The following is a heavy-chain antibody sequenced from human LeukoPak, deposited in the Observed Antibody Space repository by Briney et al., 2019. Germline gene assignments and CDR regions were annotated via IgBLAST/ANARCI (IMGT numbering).Heavy chain of an antibody. Sequence: GGSLRLSCAASGFTFSSYAMSWVRQAPGKGLEWVSAISGSGGSTYYADSVKGRFTISRDNSKNTLYLQMNGLRAEDTAVYYCAKGPGDYGDYFPHYWGQGTLVTVSS. CDR2: ISGSGGST. V-gene: IGHV3-23*01. CDR3: AKGPGDYGDYFPHY. D-gene: IGHD4-17*01. J-gene: IGHJ4*02. CDR1: GFTFSSYA.